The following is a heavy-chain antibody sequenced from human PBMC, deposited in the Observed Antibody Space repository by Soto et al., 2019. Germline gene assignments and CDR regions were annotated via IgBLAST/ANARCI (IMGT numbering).Heavy chain of an antibody. J-gene: IGHJ3*02. D-gene: IGHD2-21*02. CDR2: IHSDGSST. V-gene: IGHV3-74*01. CDR3: ARGDKGAFAM. Sequence: EVQLVESGGGLVQPGGSLRLSCAASGFTFSYYWMHWVRQAPGQGLVWVSRIHSDGSSTTYADSVKGRFTISRDNAKNMVYLQMNSLRAEDTAVYYCARGDKGAFAMWGQGTMVSVSS. CDR1: GFTFSYYW.